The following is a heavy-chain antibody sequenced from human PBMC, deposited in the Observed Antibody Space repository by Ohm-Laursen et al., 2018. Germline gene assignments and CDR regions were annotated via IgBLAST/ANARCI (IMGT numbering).Heavy chain of an antibody. Sequence: RSPRLSCTASGFNFNDHAMHWVRQAPGKGLEWVSGVSWNSGTIGYADSVKGRFTISRDNANNSVYLQMNSLRAEDTAVYYCARDPPEDSSWYADYWGQGTLVTVSP. CDR1: GFNFNDHA. CDR3: ARDPPEDSSWYADY. CDR2: VSWNSGTI. D-gene: IGHD6-13*01. J-gene: IGHJ4*02. V-gene: IGHV3-9*01.